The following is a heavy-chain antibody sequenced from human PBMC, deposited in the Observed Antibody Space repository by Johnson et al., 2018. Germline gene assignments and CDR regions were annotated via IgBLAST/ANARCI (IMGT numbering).Heavy chain of an antibody. D-gene: IGHD5-18*01. CDR3: ARADGYNYGLDAFDI. CDR1: GDSINSGGYY. Sequence: QVQLQQWGAGLLKPSQTLSLTCTVSGDSINSGGYYWTWIRQHPAKGLEWIGYIYYSGTTYYNPSLKSRLAISMDTSKNQFSLDLRSVTAADTAIYYCARADGYNYGLDAFDIWGQGTMVTVSS. V-gene: IGHV4-31*03. CDR2: IYYSGTT. J-gene: IGHJ3*02.